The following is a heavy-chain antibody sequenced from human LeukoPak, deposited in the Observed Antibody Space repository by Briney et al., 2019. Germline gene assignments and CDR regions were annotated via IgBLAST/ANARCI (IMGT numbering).Heavy chain of an antibody. Sequence: PSETLSLTCTVSGGSISSSSHYWGWIRQPPGKGLEWIGSIYYSGSTYYNPSLKSRVTISVDTSKNQFSLKLSSVTAADTAVYYCARRKQLGQLDYWGQGTLVTVSS. CDR2: IYYSGST. CDR3: ARRKQLGQLDY. CDR1: GGSISSSSHY. J-gene: IGHJ4*02. V-gene: IGHV4-39*01. D-gene: IGHD6-13*01.